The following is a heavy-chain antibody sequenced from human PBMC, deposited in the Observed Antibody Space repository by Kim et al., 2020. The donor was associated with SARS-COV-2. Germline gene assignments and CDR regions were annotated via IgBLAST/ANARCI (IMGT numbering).Heavy chain of an antibody. CDR1: GGSFSGYY. J-gene: IGHJ4*02. CDR3: ARLRPRSGWSPFDY. CDR2: INHSGST. Sequence: SETLSLTCAVYGGSFSGYYWSWIRQPPGKGLEWIGEINHSGSTNYNPSLKSRVTISVDTSKNQFSLKLSSVTAADTAVYYCARLRPRSGWSPFDYWGQGTLVTVSS. V-gene: IGHV4-34*01. D-gene: IGHD6-19*01.